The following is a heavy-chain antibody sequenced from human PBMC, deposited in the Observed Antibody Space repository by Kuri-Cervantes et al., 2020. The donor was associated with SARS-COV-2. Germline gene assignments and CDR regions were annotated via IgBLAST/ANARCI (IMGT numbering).Heavy chain of an antibody. Sequence: GESLKISCKASGGTFSSYAISWVRQAPGQGLEWMGIINPSGGSTSSTQKFQGRVIMTRDTSTSTVYMELSSLRSEDTAVYYCARGPLLRGGNPYCFEYWGQGSQVTVSS. CDR1: GGTFSSYA. CDR2: INPSGGST. J-gene: IGHJ4*02. V-gene: IGHV1-46*01. CDR3: ARGPLLRGGNPYCFEY. D-gene: IGHD4-23*01.